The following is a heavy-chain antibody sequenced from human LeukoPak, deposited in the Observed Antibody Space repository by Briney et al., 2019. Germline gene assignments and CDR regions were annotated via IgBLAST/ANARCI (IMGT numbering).Heavy chain of an antibody. J-gene: IGHJ4*02. CDR2: IRYDGSNK. D-gene: IGHD3-10*01. CDR1: GFIFSSYG. V-gene: IGHV3-30*02. Sequence: PGGSLRLSCVAPGFIFSSYGMHWVRQAPGKGLEWVAFIRYDGSNKYYADSVKGRFTISRDNSKNTLYLQMNSLRAEDTAVYYCTKDLVPAEGITMVRGVNRGPAGFDYWGQGTLVTVSS. CDR3: TKDLVPAEGITMVRGVNRGPAGFDY.